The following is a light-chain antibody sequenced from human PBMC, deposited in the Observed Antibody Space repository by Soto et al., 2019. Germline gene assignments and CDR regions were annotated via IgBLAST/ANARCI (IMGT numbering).Light chain of an antibody. Sequence: DIQMTQSPSSLSASVGDRVTITCRASQGINTYLNWYKQKPGKAPKHLLYAASILQRGVPSRFSGSGSGTDLSRTISSLQPEDFATYYWQQSYSTPNTFGQGTKMEV. CDR2: AAS. CDR1: QGINTY. V-gene: IGKV1-39*01. CDR3: QQSYSTPNT. J-gene: IGKJ1*01.